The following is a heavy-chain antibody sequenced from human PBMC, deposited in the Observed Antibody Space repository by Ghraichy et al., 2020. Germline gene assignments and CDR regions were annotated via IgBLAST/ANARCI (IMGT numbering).Heavy chain of an antibody. V-gene: IGHV4-39*01. Sequence: SETLSLTCTVSGDSISRGPYCWAWIRQPPGKGLEWIASICNSGDTYYRPSLKSRVTISVDTSENQFSLKLNSVTAADTAVYYCARRKYRSSAGGYDFWGQGTLVTVSS. D-gene: IGHD6-6*01. CDR1: GDSISRGPYC. CDR2: ICNSGDT. J-gene: IGHJ4*02. CDR3: ARRKYRSSAGGYDF.